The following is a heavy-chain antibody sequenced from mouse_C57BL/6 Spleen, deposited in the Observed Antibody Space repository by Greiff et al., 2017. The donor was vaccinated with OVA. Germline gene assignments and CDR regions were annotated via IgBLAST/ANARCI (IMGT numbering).Heavy chain of an antibody. CDR3: ARSPPIYYGNLYYFDY. J-gene: IGHJ2*01. D-gene: IGHD2-1*01. CDR2: IYPSDSGT. Sequence: QVQLQQPGAELVRPGSSVKLSCKASGYTFTSYWMDWVKQRPGQGLEWIGNIYPSDSGTHYNQKFKDKATLTVDKSSSTAYMQLSSLTSEDSAVYYCARSPPIYYGNLYYFDYWGQGTTLTVSS. V-gene: IGHV1-61*01. CDR1: GYTFTSYW.